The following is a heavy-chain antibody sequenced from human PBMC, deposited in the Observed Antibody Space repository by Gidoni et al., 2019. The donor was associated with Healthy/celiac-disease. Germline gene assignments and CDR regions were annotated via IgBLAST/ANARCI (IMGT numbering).Heavy chain of an antibody. V-gene: IGHV3-30*18. D-gene: IGHD3-3*01. CDR1: GFPFRSYG. Sequence: QVQLVESGGGVVQPGRSLRLSCAASGFPFRSYGMHWVRQAPGKGLEWVAVISYDGSNKYYADSVKGRFTISRDNSKNTLYLQMNSLRAEDTAVYYCAKDVARAIFGGDLTDYWGQGTLVTVSS. CDR2: ISYDGSNK. J-gene: IGHJ4*02. CDR3: AKDVARAIFGGDLTDY.